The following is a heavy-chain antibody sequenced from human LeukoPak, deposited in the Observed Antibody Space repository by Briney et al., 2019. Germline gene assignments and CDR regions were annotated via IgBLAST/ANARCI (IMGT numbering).Heavy chain of an antibody. Sequence: SVKVSCKASGGTFSSYAISWVRQAPGQGLEWMGRIIPILGIANYAQKFQGRVTITADKSTSTAYMELSSLRSEDTAVYYCASIGGPSGMDVWGQGTTVTLSS. CDR1: GGTFSSYA. J-gene: IGHJ6*02. D-gene: IGHD3-10*01. CDR2: IIPILGIA. CDR3: ASIGGPSGMDV. V-gene: IGHV1-69*04.